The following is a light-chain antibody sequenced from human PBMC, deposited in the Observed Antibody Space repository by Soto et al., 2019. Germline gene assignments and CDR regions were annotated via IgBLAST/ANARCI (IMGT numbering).Light chain of an antibody. CDR3: QQHGATPWT. Sequence: EIVLTQSPGTLSLSPGERATLSCRASQSVSSNYLAWCQQKPGQAPRLLIYGASSRATGIPDRFSGSGSGTDFTLTISRLEPEDFAVYYCQQHGATPWTFGQGTKADIK. J-gene: IGKJ1*01. CDR1: QSVSSNY. V-gene: IGKV3-20*01. CDR2: GAS.